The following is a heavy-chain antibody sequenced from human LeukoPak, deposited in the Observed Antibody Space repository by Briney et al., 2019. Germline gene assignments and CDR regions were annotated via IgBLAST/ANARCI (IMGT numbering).Heavy chain of an antibody. CDR3: ASYKSVLPIAWGAFDI. Sequence: KPSETLSLTCAVYGGSFSGYYWSWIRQPPGKGLEWIGEINHSGSTNYNPSLKGRVSKSIDTSKNQFSLELRSVTAADTAVYYCASYKSVLPIAWGAFDIWGQGTMVTVSS. V-gene: IGHV4-34*01. D-gene: IGHD3-16*01. CDR1: GGSFSGYY. J-gene: IGHJ3*02. CDR2: INHSGST.